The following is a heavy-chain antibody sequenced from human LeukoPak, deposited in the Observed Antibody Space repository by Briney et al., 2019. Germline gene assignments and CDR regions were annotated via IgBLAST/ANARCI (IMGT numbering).Heavy chain of an antibody. CDR3: ASELAAGY. Sequence: HPGGSLRLSCAASGFTISSYWMHWVRQAPGKGLVWVSGIKSDGITTCYADSVKGRFTISRDTAKNTLYLQMSSLRAEDTAGYYCASELAAGYWGQGTLVTVSS. CDR2: IKSDGITT. CDR1: GFTISSYW. D-gene: IGHD6-13*01. V-gene: IGHV3-74*01. J-gene: IGHJ4*02.